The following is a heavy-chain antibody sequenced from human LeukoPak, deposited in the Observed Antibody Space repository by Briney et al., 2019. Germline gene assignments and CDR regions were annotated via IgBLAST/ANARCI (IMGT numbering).Heavy chain of an antibody. V-gene: IGHV3-21*01. CDR3: ASWGKTLAAGDY. CDR2: ISSSSSYI. D-gene: IGHD6-25*01. CDR1: GFTFSSYS. Sequence: PGGSLRLSCAASGFTFSSYSMNWVRQAPGKGLEWVSSISSSSSYIYYADSVKGRFTISRDNAKNSLYLQMNSLRAEDTAVYYCASWGKTLAAGDYWGQGTLVTVSS. J-gene: IGHJ4*02.